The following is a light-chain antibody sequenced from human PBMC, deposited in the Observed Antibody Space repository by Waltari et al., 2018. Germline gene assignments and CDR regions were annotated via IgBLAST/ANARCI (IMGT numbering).Light chain of an antibody. CDR3: QQYKQWPLT. CDR1: QGITRY. J-gene: IGKJ4*01. Sequence: DIQLTQSPSFLSASIGDRVTITCRASQGITRYLAWYQQKPVRAPNLLIYAASALEDGVPSRFSGSGSGTEFTLTISSLQPEDFAVYYCQQYKQWPLTFGGGTRVDIK. V-gene: IGKV1-9*01. CDR2: AAS.